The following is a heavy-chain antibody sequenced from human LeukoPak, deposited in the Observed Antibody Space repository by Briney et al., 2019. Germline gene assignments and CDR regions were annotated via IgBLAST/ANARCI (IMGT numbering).Heavy chain of an antibody. CDR1: GGSISSSSYY. J-gene: IGHJ4*02. CDR2: IYYSGST. CDR3: ARLPIAAPFDY. Sequence: NPSETLSLTCTVSGGSISSSSYYWGWIRQPPGKGLEWIGSIYYSGSTYYNPSLKSRVTISVDTSKNQFSLKLSSVTAADTAVYYCARLPIAAPFDYWGQGTLVTVSS. D-gene: IGHD6-13*01. V-gene: IGHV4-39*01.